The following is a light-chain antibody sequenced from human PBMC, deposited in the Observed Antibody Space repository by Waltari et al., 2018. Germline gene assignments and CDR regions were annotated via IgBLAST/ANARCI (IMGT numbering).Light chain of an antibody. V-gene: IGKV3-20*01. CDR2: GAS. J-gene: IGKJ2*01. CDR3: QQYGSSVLYT. Sequence: VLTQARGTRSLSPGERTTLSCRASQSLTKRYLAWYQQKPGQAPRLLIYGASSRAAGIPDRFSGSGSGTDFTLTISRLEPEDFAVYYCQQYGSSVLYTFGQGTKLEIK. CDR1: QSLTKRY.